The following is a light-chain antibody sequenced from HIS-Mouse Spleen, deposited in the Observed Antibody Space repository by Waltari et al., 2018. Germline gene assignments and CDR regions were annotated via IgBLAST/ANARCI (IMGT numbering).Light chain of an antibody. CDR3: QAWDSSTVV. J-gene: IGLJ2*01. CDR1: KFGEKY. CDR2: QDS. Sequence: SYELTQPPSVAVSPGPTASITCPGDKFGEKYACWYQQKPGQSPVLVIYQDSKRPSGIPERFSGSNSGNTATLTISGTQAMDEADYYCQAWDSSTVVFGGGTKLTVL. V-gene: IGLV3-1*01.